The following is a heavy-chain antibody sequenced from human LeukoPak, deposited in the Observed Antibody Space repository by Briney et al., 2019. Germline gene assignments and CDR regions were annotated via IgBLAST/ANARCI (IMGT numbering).Heavy chain of an antibody. CDR1: GYSISSGYY. CDR2: IYHSGST. Sequence: PSETLSLTCAVSGYSISSGYYWGWIRQPPGKGLEWIGSIYHSGSTYYNPSLKSRVTISVDTSKNQFSLKLSSVTAADTAVYYCAREAHSSSNNPPLTTNWFDPWGQGTLVTVSS. D-gene: IGHD6-13*01. J-gene: IGHJ5*02. CDR3: AREAHSSSNNPPLTTNWFDP. V-gene: IGHV4-38-2*02.